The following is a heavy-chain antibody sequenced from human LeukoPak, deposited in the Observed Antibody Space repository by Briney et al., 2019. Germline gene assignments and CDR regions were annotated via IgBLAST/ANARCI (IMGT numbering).Heavy chain of an antibody. J-gene: IGHJ4*02. V-gene: IGHV3-30-3*01. CDR3: ARAIAVAGPPFDY. D-gene: IGHD6-19*01. CDR2: ISYDGSNK. CDR1: GFTFSSYA. Sequence: GSLRLSCAASGFTFSSYAMHWVRQATGKGLEWVAVISYDGSNKYYADSVKGRFTISRDNSKNTLYLQMNSLRAEDTAVYYCARAIAVAGPPFDYWGQGTLITVSS.